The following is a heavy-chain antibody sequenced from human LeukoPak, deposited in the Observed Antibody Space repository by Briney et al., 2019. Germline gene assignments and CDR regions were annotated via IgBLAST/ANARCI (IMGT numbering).Heavy chain of an antibody. CDR1: GFTFSSYG. Sequence: GGSLRLSCAASGFTFSSYGMHWVRQAPGKGLEWVAVISYDGSNKYYADSVKGRFTISRDDSKNTLYLQLNSLRVEDTAEYYCARSSGWYGISWGQGTLVTVSS. J-gene: IGHJ4*02. CDR3: ARSSGWYGIS. D-gene: IGHD6-19*01. V-gene: IGHV3-30*03. CDR2: ISYDGSNK.